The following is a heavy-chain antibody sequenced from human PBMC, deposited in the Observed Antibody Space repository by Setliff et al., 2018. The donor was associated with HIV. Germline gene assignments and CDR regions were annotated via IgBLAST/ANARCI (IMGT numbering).Heavy chain of an antibody. J-gene: IGHJ2*01. CDR3: ARDKGGQYYDSSDYWDWYLDL. V-gene: IGHV4-39*07. Sequence: SETLSLTCTVSGASISSSGYYWGWIRQPPGKGLEWIGTIYYSGSTYYNPSLKSRVTISVDTSKNQFSLTLSSVTAADTAVYYCARDKGGQYYDSSDYWDWYLDLWGRGTLVTVSS. CDR1: GASISSSGYY. D-gene: IGHD3-22*01. CDR2: IYYSGST.